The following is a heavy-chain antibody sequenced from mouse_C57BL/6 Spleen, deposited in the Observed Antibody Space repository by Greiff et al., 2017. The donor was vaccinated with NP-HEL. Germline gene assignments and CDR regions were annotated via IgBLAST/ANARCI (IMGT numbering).Heavy chain of an antibody. CDR2: ISSGSSTI. Sequence: EVQVVESGGGLVKPGGSLKLSCAASGFTFSDYGMHWVRQAPEKGLEWVAYISSGSSTIYYADTVKGRFTISRDNAKNTLFLQMTSLRSEDTAMYYCARPSRGDAMDYWGQGTSVTVSS. CDR1: GFTFSDYG. J-gene: IGHJ4*01. CDR3: ARPSRGDAMDY. V-gene: IGHV5-17*01.